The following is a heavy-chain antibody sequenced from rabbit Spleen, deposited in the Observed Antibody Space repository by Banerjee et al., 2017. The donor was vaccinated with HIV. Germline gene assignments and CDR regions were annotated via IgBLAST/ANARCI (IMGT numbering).Heavy chain of an antibody. J-gene: IGHJ6*01. D-gene: IGHD8-1*01. CDR1: GFSFSEKEV. V-gene: IGHV1S45*01. CDR2: IGTGSSGFT. Sequence: QEQLVESGGGLVQPEGSLTLTCTASGFSFSEKEVMCWVRQAPGKGLEWIACIGTGSSGFTYYASWAKGRFTCSKASSTTVTLQMTSLTAADTATYFCARDSGTSFSTYGMDLWGQGTLVTVS. CDR3: ARDSGTSFSTYGMDL.